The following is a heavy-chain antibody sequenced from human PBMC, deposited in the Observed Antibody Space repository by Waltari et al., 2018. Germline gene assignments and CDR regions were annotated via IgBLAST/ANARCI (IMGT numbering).Heavy chain of an antibody. D-gene: IGHD6-19*01. CDR2: IYTSGST. J-gene: IGHJ3*02. CDR1: GGSISSYY. V-gene: IGHV4-4*07. Sequence: QVQLQESGPGLVKPSETLSLTCTVSGGSISSYYWSWLRQPAGKGLEWIGRIYTSGSTNYNPSLKSRVTMSVDTSKNQFSLKLSSVTAADTAVYYCARDTEYSSGWYEGLAAFDIWGQGTMVTVSS. CDR3: ARDTEYSSGWYEGLAAFDI.